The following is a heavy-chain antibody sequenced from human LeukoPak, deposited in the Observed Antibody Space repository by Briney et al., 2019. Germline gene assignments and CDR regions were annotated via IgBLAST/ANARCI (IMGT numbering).Heavy chain of an antibody. CDR3: AMVRGVFFDY. D-gene: IGHD3-10*01. Sequence: PSETLSLTCTVSGGSISSSSYYWGWIRQPPGKGLEWIGSIYYSGSTYYNPSLKSRVTISVDTSKNQFSLKLSSVTAADTAVYYCAMVRGVFFDYWGQGTLVTVSS. J-gene: IGHJ4*02. CDR1: GGSISSSSYY. CDR2: IYYSGST. V-gene: IGHV4-39*07.